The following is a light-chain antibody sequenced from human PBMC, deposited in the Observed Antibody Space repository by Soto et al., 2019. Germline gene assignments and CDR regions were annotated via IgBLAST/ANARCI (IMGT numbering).Light chain of an antibody. J-gene: IGKJ4*01. CDR1: QSAISN. V-gene: IGKV3-15*01. CDR2: DAS. Sequence: EILMTQSPATLSVSPGERVTLSCRASQSAISNLAWYQQKPGQTPRLPIYDASTRATDIPARFSGSGSGTDFTLTISSLLSEDFAVYYCHQYYKWPLTFGGGTKVDIK. CDR3: HQYYKWPLT.